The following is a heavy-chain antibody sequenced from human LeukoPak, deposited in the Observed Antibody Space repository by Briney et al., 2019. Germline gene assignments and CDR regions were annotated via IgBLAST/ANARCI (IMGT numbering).Heavy chain of an antibody. CDR2: ISSSSSTI. CDR3: ARCNDYGDYENWFDP. Sequence: GGSLRLSCAASGFTFISYSMNWVRQAPGKGLEWVSYISSSSSTIYYADSVKGRFTISRDNAKNSLYLQMNSLRAEDTAVYYCARCNDYGDYENWFDPWGQGTLVTVSS. D-gene: IGHD4-17*01. CDR1: GFTFISYS. J-gene: IGHJ5*02. V-gene: IGHV3-48*01.